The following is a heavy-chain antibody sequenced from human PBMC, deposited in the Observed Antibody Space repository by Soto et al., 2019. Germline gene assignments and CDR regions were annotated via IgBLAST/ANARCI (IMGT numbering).Heavy chain of an antibody. D-gene: IGHD2-2*01. Sequence: QVQLQQWGAGLLKPSETLSLTCAVYGGSFSGYYWSWIRQPPGKGLEWIGEINHSGSNNYNPSLKSRVTISVDTSKNQFSLKLRSVTAADTAVYYCARSIPRYCSSTSCVRYCDLGGRGTLVTVSS. CDR2: INHSGSN. J-gene: IGHJ2*01. CDR3: ARSIPRYCSSTSCVRYCDL. V-gene: IGHV4-34*01. CDR1: GGSFSGYY.